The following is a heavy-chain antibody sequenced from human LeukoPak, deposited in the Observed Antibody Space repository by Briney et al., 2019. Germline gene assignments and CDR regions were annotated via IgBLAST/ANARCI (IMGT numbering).Heavy chain of an antibody. CDR2: ISGSGGST. V-gene: IGHV3-23*01. J-gene: IGHJ4*02. Sequence: GGSLRLSCAASGFTFSSYAMGWVRQAPGNWLGWVSGISGSGGSTHYADSVKGRLTISRDNSKNTMYLQMNSLRDEETGVYYCAKDQGSGWYSDFDCWGQGTLVTVSS. CDR1: GFTFSSYA. CDR3: AKDQGSGWYSDFDC. D-gene: IGHD6-19*01.